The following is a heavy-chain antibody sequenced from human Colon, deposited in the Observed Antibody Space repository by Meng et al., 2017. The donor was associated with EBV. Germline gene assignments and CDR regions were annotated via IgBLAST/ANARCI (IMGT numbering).Heavy chain of an antibody. CDR3: ARAGYDSSGYYPQPFDY. CDR2: INAGNGNT. CDR1: VSTLTSAA. J-gene: IGHJ4*02. V-gene: IGHV1-3*01. Sequence: VQLVQSGAEVKRTGAALKVSCKATVSTLTSAAMHWVRQAPGQRLECMGWINAGNGNTKYSQRFQGRVTITRDTSASTAYMELSSLRSEDTTVYYCARAGYDSSGYYPQPFDYWGQGTLVTVSS. D-gene: IGHD3-22*01.